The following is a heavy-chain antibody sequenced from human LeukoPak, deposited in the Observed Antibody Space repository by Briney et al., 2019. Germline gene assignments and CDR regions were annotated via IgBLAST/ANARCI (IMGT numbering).Heavy chain of an antibody. CDR2: INHSGST. D-gene: IGHD3-22*01. CDR1: GGSISSGDYY. V-gene: IGHV4-39*07. Sequence: PSETLSLTCTVSGGSISSGDYYWSRIRQPPGKGLEWIGEINHSGSTNYNPSLKSRVTISVDTSKNQFSLKLSSVTAADTAVYYCARGPRITMIVVAGSSYYYGMDVWGQGTTVTVSS. J-gene: IGHJ6*02. CDR3: ARGPRITMIVVAGSSYYYGMDV.